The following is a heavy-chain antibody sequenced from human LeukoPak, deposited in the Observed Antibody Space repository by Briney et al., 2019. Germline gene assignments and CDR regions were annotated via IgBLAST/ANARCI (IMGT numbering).Heavy chain of an antibody. V-gene: IGHV3-30*18. CDR3: AKEQTSSGYFDY. CDR1: GFTFSSYG. J-gene: IGHJ4*02. CDR2: ISHDGYTK. Sequence: GGSLRLSCAASGFTFSSYGMHWVRQAPGKGLEWVAVISHDGYTKYYTDSVKGRFTISRDNPKNTLYLLMNSLSAEDTALYYCAKEQTSSGYFDYWGQGTLVTVSS. D-gene: IGHD3-10*01.